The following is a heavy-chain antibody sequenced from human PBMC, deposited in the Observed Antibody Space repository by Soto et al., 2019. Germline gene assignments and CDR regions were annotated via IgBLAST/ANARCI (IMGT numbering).Heavy chain of an antibody. Sequence: QVQLVRSGAEIKKPGASVKVSCKASGYTFTSYGISWVRQAPGQGLEWMGWISAYNANTDYAQKLQGRVTMTTDTSTSTAYMELRSLRSDDTAVYYCARTGRGYYTVYFDYWGQGTLVTVSS. V-gene: IGHV1-18*01. D-gene: IGHD3-3*01. J-gene: IGHJ4*02. CDR2: ISAYNANT. CDR3: ARTGRGYYTVYFDY. CDR1: GYTFTSYG.